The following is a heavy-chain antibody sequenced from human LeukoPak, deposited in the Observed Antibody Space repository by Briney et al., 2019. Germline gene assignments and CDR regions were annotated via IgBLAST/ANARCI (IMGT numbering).Heavy chain of an antibody. CDR1: GFTFSSYW. J-gene: IGHJ4*02. CDR3: ARDSDTAMVSFDY. CDR2: IISSSYI. Sequence: GGSLRLSCAASGFTFSSYWMHWVRQAPGKGLEWVSSIISSSYIYYADSVKGRFTISRDNAKNSLYLQMNSLRAEDTAVYYCARDSDTAMVSFDYWGQGTLVTVSS. D-gene: IGHD5-18*01. V-gene: IGHV3-21*01.